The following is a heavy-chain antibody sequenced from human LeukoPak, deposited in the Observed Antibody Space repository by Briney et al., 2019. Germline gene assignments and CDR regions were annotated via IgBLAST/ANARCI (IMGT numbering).Heavy chain of an antibody. D-gene: IGHD1-26*01. J-gene: IGHJ4*02. V-gene: IGHV3-30-3*01. CDR2: ISYDGSNK. CDR3: GSGSNGDY. Sequence: GGSLRLSCAASGFTFSSYAMHWVRQAPGKGLEWVAVISYDGSNKHYADSVKGRFTISRDNSKNTLYLQMNSLRAEDTAVYYCGSGSNGDYWGQGTLVTVSS. CDR1: GFTFSSYA.